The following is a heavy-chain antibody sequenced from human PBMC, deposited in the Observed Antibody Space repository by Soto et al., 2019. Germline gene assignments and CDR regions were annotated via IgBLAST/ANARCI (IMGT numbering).Heavy chain of an antibody. V-gene: IGHV3-23*01. CDR3: ARGGILTGYDPRPYYYYYGMDV. J-gene: IGHJ6*02. D-gene: IGHD3-9*01. CDR2: VSARGRDT. Sequence: EVQLLESGGGLVQPGGSLRLSCTTSRFTFTNYGMNWVRQAPGKGLEWVAGVSARGRDTSYADSVKGRFIISRDNSKDTLHLQMNSLRAEDTALYYCARGGILTGYDPRPYYYYYGMDVWGQGTTVTVSS. CDR1: RFTFTNYG.